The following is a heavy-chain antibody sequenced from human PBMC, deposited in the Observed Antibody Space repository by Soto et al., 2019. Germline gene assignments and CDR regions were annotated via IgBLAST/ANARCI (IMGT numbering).Heavy chain of an antibody. CDR3: AKNWDTTFSSASH. V-gene: IGHV3-23*01. J-gene: IGHJ4*02. CDR2: SSGSGGST. D-gene: IGHD6-6*01. Sequence: EVQLLESVGGLVQPGGSLRLSCAASGFPFSTYAMSWVRQAPGKGLEWVSASSGSGGSTYYADSVKGRFTISRDKSKNTLYLQMNSLRAADTAVYYCAKNWDTTFSSASHWGQGTLVTVSS. CDR1: GFPFSTYA.